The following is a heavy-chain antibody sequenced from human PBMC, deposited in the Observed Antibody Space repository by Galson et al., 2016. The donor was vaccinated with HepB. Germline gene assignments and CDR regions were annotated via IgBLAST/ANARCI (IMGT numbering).Heavy chain of an antibody. Sequence: SLRLPCAASGFTFRTYAMNWVRQAPGKGLEWVAAISGTGGNTNYADSEKGRSTIARDNSKNTVYLQMNSLRAEDTAIYYCTKDLRGYSGHDYVYYYHGMDVWGQGATVTVSS. CDR2: ISGTGGNT. J-gene: IGHJ6*02. CDR1: GFTFRTYA. D-gene: IGHD5-12*01. V-gene: IGHV3-23*01. CDR3: TKDLRGYSGHDYVYYYHGMDV.